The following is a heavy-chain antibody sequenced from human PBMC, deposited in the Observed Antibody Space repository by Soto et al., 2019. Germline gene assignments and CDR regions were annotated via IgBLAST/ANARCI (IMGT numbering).Heavy chain of an antibody. CDR3: ARSPGSNNWLDP. V-gene: IGHV3-74*01. CDR1: GFTFSRYW. J-gene: IGHJ5*02. Sequence: GGSLRLSCAAFGFTFSRYWMHWVRQAPGKGPVWVSRIGDDGRSTTYADSVKGRFTISRDNAENTLYLQMNSLRAEDTAVYYCARSPGSNNWLDPRGHGTLVTVSS. CDR2: IGDDGRST.